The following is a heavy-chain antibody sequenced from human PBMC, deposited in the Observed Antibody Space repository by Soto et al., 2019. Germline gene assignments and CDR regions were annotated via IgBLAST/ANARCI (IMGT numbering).Heavy chain of an antibody. V-gene: IGHV3-23*01. J-gene: IGHJ5*01. D-gene: IGHD3-10*01. CDR1: GFTFSSND. CDR2: IDGSGATT. Sequence: EVQVLESGGGLVQPGGSLRLSCAASGFTFSSNDMTWVRQAPGKGLEWVSTIDGSGATTYCADFVEGRFTVSRDNSKNTVYVQMNNLRADDTALYYCAKNSGWFDSWGQGTLVTVSS. CDR3: AKNSGWFDS.